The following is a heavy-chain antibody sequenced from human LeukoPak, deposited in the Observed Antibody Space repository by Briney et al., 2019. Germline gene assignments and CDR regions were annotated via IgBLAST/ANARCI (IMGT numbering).Heavy chain of an antibody. CDR1: GFSIDDYA. CDR3: AKNHRDAGDY. CDR2: ISWNTGTI. D-gene: IGHD2-2*01. V-gene: IGHV3-9*01. Sequence: GGSLRLSCAASGFSIDDYAMHWVRQAPGKGLERVSGISWNTGTIGYADSVKGRFTISRDNAKNSLYLQMNSLRAEDTALYYCAKNHRDAGDYWGQGTLVTVSS. J-gene: IGHJ4*02.